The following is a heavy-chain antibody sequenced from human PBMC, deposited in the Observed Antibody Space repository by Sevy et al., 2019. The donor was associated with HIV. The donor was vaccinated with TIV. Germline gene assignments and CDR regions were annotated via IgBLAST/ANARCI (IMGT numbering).Heavy chain of an antibody. D-gene: IGHD3-3*01. V-gene: IGHV1-18*04. CDR3: ARDWGDGPITIFGVVIPYYYYGMDV. J-gene: IGHJ6*02. CDR2: ISAYNGNT. CDR1: GYTFTSYG. Sequence: ASVKVSCKASGYTFTSYGISWVRQAPGQGLEWMGWISAYNGNTNYAQKLQGRVTMTTDTSTSTAYMELRSLGSDDTAVYYCARDWGDGPITIFGVVIPYYYYGMDVWGQGTTVTVSS.